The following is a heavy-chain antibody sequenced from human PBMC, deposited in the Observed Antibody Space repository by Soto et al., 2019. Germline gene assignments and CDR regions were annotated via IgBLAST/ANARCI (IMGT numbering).Heavy chain of an antibody. Sequence: PGESLKISCKGSGYSFTSYWIGWVRQMPGKGLEWMGIIYPGDSDTRYSPSFQGQVTISADKSISTAYLQWSSLKASDTAMYYCARVEGLSAAQGYYYGMDVWGQGTMVTGSS. CDR3: ARVEGLSAAQGYYYGMDV. CDR2: IYPGDSDT. V-gene: IGHV5-51*01. CDR1: GYSFTSYW. D-gene: IGHD2-2*01. J-gene: IGHJ6*01.